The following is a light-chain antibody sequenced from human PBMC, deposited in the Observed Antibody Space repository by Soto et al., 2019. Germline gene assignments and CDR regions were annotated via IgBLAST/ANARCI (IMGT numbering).Light chain of an antibody. CDR1: QSVYSNS. CDR3: QQYGSSPYT. Sequence: EIVLTQSPGTLSLSQGDRATLSCRASQSVYSNSLAWYQQKSGQAPRLLIFGASNRATGIPNRFSGSGSGTEFTLTISRLEPEDFAVYYCQQYGSSPYTFGQGTKLETK. V-gene: IGKV3-20*01. CDR2: GAS. J-gene: IGKJ2*01.